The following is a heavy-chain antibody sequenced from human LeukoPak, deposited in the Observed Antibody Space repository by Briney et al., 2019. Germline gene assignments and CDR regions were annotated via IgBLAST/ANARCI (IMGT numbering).Heavy chain of an antibody. CDR1: GFTFSSYW. CDR3: ARGGGLDV. CDR2: IDHNGNVN. V-gene: IGHV3-7*03. Sequence: GGSLRLSCAASGFTFSSYWMNWARQAPGRGLEWVASIDHNGNVNYYVDSVKGRFTISRDNAKNSLYLQMSNLRAEDTAVYFCARGGGLDVWGQGATVTVSS. J-gene: IGHJ6*02. D-gene: IGHD3-16*01.